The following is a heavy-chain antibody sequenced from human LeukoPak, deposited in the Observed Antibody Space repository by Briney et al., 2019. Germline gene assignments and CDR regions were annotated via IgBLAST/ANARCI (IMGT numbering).Heavy chain of an antibody. CDR2: INSDGSST. V-gene: IGHV3-74*01. CDR1: GFTFSSYC. J-gene: IGHJ1*01. CDR3: ARVGGSGSGTYQPEYFQH. D-gene: IGHD3-10*01. Sequence: GGSLRLSCAASGFTFSSYCMHWVRQAPGKGLVWVSRINSDGSSTSYADSVKGRFTFSRDNAKNTLYLQMNSLRAEDTAVYYCARVGGSGSGTYQPEYFQHWGQGTLVTVSS.